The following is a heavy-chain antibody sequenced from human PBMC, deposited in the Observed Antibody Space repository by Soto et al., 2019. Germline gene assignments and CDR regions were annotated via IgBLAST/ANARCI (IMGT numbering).Heavy chain of an antibody. CDR3: ANWLSGSGYDENPIAVAGTHPNP. V-gene: IGHV3-30*18. CDR1: GFTFSSYG. CDR2: ISYDGSNK. J-gene: IGHJ5*02. D-gene: IGHD6-19*01. Sequence: QVQLVESGGGVVQPGRSLRLSCAASGFTFSSYGMHWVRQAPGKGLEWVAVISYDGSNKYYADSVKGRFTISRDNSKNTLYLQMNSLRAEDTAVYYCANWLSGSGYDENPIAVAGTHPNPWGQGTLVTVSS.